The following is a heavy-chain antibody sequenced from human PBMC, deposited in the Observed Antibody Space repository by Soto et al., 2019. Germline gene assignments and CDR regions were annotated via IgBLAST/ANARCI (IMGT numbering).Heavy chain of an antibody. J-gene: IGHJ4*02. CDR1: GGSISYYY. CDR2: IYYSGST. Sequence: SETLSLTCTVSGGSISYYYWSWIRQPPGKGLEWIGYIYYSGSTNYNPSLKSRVTLSVDTSKNQFSLKLSSVTAADTAVYYCARHASIRVAAPPVTPYYFDYWGQRTLVTVPS. CDR3: ARHASIRVAAPPVTPYYFDY. V-gene: IGHV4-59*08. D-gene: IGHD2-15*01.